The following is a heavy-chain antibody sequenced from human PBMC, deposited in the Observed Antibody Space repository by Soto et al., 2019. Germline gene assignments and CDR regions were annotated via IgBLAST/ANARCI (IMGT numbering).Heavy chain of an antibody. Sequence: GGSLRLSCAASGFTVSSNYMSWVRQAPGKGLEWVSAISGSGGSTYYADSVKGRFTISRDNSKNTLYLQMNSLRAEDTAVYYCAKSSQQLVVFDYWGQGTLVTVSS. CDR3: AKSSQQLVVFDY. D-gene: IGHD6-13*01. V-gene: IGHV3-23*01. CDR1: GFTVSSNY. CDR2: ISGSGGST. J-gene: IGHJ4*02.